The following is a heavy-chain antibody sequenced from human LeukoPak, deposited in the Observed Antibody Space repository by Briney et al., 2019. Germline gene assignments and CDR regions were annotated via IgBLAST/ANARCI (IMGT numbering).Heavy chain of an antibody. CDR2: ISWNSGSI. V-gene: IGHV3-9*03. CDR3: AKSGSGSYYFDY. J-gene: IGHJ4*02. CDR1: GFTFDDYA. Sequence: GGSLRLSCAASGFTFDDYAMHWVRQAPGKGLEWVSGISWNSGSIGYADSVKGRFTISRDNAKNSLYLQMNSLRTEDMALYYCAKSGSGSYYFDYWGQGTLVTVSS. D-gene: IGHD1-26*01.